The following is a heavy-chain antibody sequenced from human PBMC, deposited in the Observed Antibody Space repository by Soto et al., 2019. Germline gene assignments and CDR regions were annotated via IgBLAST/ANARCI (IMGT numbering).Heavy chain of an antibody. D-gene: IGHD3-3*01. CDR2: ISDYNGNT. Sequence: QVQLVQSGAEVKKPGASVKVSCKASGYTFTSYGISWVRQAPGQGLEWMGWISDYNGNTNYAQKFQGRVTMTTDTSTSTAYMELKSLRSDDTAVYYCARRGLYNDFWSGYLDLWGRGTLRTVSS. CDR1: GYTFTSYG. CDR3: ARRGLYNDFWSGYLDL. V-gene: IGHV1-18*01. J-gene: IGHJ2*01.